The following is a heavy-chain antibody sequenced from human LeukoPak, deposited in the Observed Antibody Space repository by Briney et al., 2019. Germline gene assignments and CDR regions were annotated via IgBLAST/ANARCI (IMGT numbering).Heavy chain of an antibody. V-gene: IGHV3-21*04. J-gene: IGHJ4*02. CDR1: GFTFSSYS. Sequence: GGSLRLSCAASGFTFSSYSMNWVRQAPGKGLEWVSSISSSSSYIYYADSVKGRFTISRDNANYSLYLQMNSLRAEDTAVYYCARDEVRGEYCGGDCYSYWGQGTLVTVSS. D-gene: IGHD2-21*02. CDR2: ISSSSSYI. CDR3: ARDEVRGEYCGGDCYSY.